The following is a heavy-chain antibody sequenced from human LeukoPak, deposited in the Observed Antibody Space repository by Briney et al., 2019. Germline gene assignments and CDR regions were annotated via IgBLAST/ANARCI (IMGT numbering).Heavy chain of an antibody. Sequence: ASVKVSCKASGYTFTSYYMHWVRQAPGQGLEWMGIINPSGGSTSYAQKFQGRVTMTRDMSTSTVYMELSGLRSEDTAVYYCARDYYDSSGYSINPRQFDYWGQGTLVTVSS. J-gene: IGHJ4*02. D-gene: IGHD3-22*01. CDR1: GYTFTSYY. CDR3: ARDYYDSSGYSINPRQFDY. V-gene: IGHV1-46*01. CDR2: INPSGGST.